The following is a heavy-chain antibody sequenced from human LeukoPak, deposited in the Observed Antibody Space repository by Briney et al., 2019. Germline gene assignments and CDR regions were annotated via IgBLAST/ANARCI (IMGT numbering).Heavy chain of an antibody. CDR1: GFTFSSYG. Sequence: PGGSLRLSCAASGFTFSSYGMHWVRQAPGKGLEWVAFIRYDGSNKYYADSVKGRFTISRDNSKNTLYLQMNSLRAEDTAVYYCAKDGRRYSGSSPWEVFDYWGQGTLVTVSS. J-gene: IGHJ4*02. V-gene: IGHV3-30*02. CDR3: AKDGRRYSGSSPWEVFDY. D-gene: IGHD1-26*01. CDR2: IRYDGSNK.